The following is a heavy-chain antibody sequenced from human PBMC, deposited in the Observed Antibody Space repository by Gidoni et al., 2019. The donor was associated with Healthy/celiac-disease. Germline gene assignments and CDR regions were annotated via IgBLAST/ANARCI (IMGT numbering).Heavy chain of an antibody. V-gene: IGHV4-34*01. J-gene: IGHJ4*02. CDR2: INHSGST. CDR3: ARGPYGGNSGSDY. CDR1: GGSFSGYY. D-gene: IGHD4-17*01. Sequence: QVQLQQWGAGLLKPSETLSLTCAVYGGSFSGYYWSWIRQPPGKGLEWIGEINHSGSTNYNPSLKSRVTISVDTSKNQFSLKLSSVTAADTAVYYCARGPYGGNSGSDYWGQGTLVTVSS.